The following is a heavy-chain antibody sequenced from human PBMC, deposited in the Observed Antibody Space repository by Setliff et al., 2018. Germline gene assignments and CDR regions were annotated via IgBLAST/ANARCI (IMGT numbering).Heavy chain of an antibody. CDR2: TRSKAHDETP. D-gene: IGHD1-26*01. CDR3: LKGGWGATFHS. Sequence: PGGSLRLSCTASGFTFGDYGMNWVRQAPGKGLEWVGFTRSKAHDETPQYAASVAGRFTISRDDSESIVYLQMNSLRAEDTAIYYCLKGGWGATFHSWGQGTLVTVSS. J-gene: IGHJ5*01. CDR1: GFTFGDYG. V-gene: IGHV3-49*04.